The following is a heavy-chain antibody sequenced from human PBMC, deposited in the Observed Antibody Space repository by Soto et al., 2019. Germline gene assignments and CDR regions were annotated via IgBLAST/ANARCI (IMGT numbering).Heavy chain of an antibody. D-gene: IGHD2-8*01. Sequence: GGSLRLSCAASGFTFSSYAMSWVRQAPGKGLEWVSAISGSGGSTYYADSVKGRFTISRDNSKNTLYLQMNSLRAEDTAVYYCAMVDIVLMVYAMEPIDYWGQGTLVTVSS. CDR1: GFTFSSYA. CDR2: ISGSGGST. J-gene: IGHJ4*02. CDR3: AMVDIVLMVYAMEPIDY. V-gene: IGHV3-23*01.